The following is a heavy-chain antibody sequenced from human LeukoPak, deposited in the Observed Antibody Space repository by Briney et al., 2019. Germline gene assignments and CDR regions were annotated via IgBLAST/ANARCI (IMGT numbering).Heavy chain of an antibody. D-gene: IGHD3-9*01. J-gene: IGHJ6*02. Sequence: ASVKVSCKASGYTFTSYGISWVRQAPGQGLEWMGWISAYNGNTNYAQKLQGRVTMTTDTSTSTAYMELRSLRSDDTAVYYCARDFPLSDPRLRYFDWAYYYCGMDVWGQGTTVTVSS. CDR1: GYTFTSYG. CDR3: ARDFPLSDPRLRYFDWAYYYCGMDV. CDR2: ISAYNGNT. V-gene: IGHV1-18*01.